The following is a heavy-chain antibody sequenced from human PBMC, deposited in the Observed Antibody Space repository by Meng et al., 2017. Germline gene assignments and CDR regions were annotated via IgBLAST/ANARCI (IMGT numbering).Heavy chain of an antibody. J-gene: IGHJ4*02. CDR3: ASWIYSCGWQ. V-gene: IGHV4/OR15-8*02. CDR2: IYHGGNT. CDR1: GGSVSSVDG. Sequence: VPWPGLSPGLLNPSGTLSYSCVGAGGSVSSVDGWSWVRQRPGKGLEWIGEIYHGGNTNYNPSLKSRVTISIDKSKNQFSLKLSSVTAADTAVYYCASWIYSCGWQWGQGTLVTVSS. D-gene: IGHD6-19*01.